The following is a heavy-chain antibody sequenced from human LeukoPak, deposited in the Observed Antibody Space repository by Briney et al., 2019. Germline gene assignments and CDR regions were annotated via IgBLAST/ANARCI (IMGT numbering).Heavy chain of an antibody. CDR2: IYYVGNT. J-gene: IGHJ4*02. V-gene: IGHV4-59*01. CDR1: GGSINSYY. Sequence: SETLSLTCTVSGGSINSYYWSWIRQPPGKGLEWIGYIYYVGNTNYNPSLKSRVTISIDTSKTQSSLKLSSVTAAVTAVYYCARDRGSYCDYWGQGTLVTVSS. D-gene: IGHD3-10*01. CDR3: ARDRGSYCDY.